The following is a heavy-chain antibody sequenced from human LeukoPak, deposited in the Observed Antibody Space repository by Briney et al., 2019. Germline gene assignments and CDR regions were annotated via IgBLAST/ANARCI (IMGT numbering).Heavy chain of an antibody. CDR1: GGSFSSYY. CDR2: IYYSGST. Sequence: PSETLSLTCAVSGGSFSSYYWSWIRQPPGKGLEWIGYIYYSGSTNYNPSLKSRVAISIDTSNNQFSLTLSSVTAADTAMYYCATAIRGNYYSFVYWGQGTLVTVSS. D-gene: IGHD1-26*01. V-gene: IGHV4-59*01. J-gene: IGHJ4*02. CDR3: ATAIRGNYYSFVY.